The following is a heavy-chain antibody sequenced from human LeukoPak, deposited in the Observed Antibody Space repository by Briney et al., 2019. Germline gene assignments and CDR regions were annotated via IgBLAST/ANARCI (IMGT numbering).Heavy chain of an antibody. Sequence: GGSLRLSCAASGFTVSSNYMSWVRQAPGKGLEWVSVIYSGGSTYYADSVKGRFTISRDNSKNTLYLQMNSLRAEDTAVYYCARDKIVGANPFRYWGQGTLVTVSS. J-gene: IGHJ4*02. D-gene: IGHD1-26*01. CDR1: GFTVSSNY. CDR3: ARDKIVGANPFRY. V-gene: IGHV3-53*01. CDR2: IYSGGST.